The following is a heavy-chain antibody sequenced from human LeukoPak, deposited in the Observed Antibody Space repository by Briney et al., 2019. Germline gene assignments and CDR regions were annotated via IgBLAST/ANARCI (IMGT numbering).Heavy chain of an antibody. Sequence: SETLSLTCTVSGGSISSYYWSWIRQPPGKGMEWIGYIYYSGSNNYNPSLKSPVTISVAPSKNQFSLKLSSVTAADTAVYYCASSSGSYSFGYWGQGTLVTVSS. CDR2: IYYSGSN. CDR3: ASSSGSYSFGY. CDR1: GGSISSYY. J-gene: IGHJ4*02. V-gene: IGHV4-59*01. D-gene: IGHD1-26*01.